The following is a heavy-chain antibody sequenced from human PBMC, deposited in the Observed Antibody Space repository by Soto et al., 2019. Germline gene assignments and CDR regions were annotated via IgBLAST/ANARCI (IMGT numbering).Heavy chain of an antibody. CDR3: AGGRGWFDP. Sequence: QVQLQESGPGLVKPSETLSLTCTGSGGSISYNYWRWIRQPPGKSLEWIGYIYYSGSTNYNLSLKSRVTMSIDTSKNQFSLKLSSVTPADTAVYYCAGGRGWFDPWGQGTLVTVSS. J-gene: IGHJ5*02. CDR2: IYYSGST. CDR1: GGSISYNY. V-gene: IGHV4-59*01.